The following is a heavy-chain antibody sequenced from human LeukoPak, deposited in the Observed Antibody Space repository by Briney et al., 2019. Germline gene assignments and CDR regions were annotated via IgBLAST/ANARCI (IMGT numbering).Heavy chain of an antibody. J-gene: IGHJ4*02. D-gene: IGHD6-19*01. CDR2: ISSSSSYI. CDR1: GFTFDDYG. CDR3: ARDGHSSGPLGY. V-gene: IGHV3-21*01. Sequence: GGSLRLSCAASGFTFDDYGMSWVRQAPGKGLEWVSSISSSSSYIYYADSVKGRFTISRDNAKNSLYLQMNSLRAEDTAVYYCARDGHSSGPLGYWGQGTLVTVSS.